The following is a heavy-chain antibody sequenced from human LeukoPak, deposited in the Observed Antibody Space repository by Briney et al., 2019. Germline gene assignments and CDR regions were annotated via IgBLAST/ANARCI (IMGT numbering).Heavy chain of an antibody. D-gene: IGHD4-17*01. Sequence: ASLKVSCKASGYTFTGYYMHWVRQAPGQGLEWMGWINPNSGGTNYAQKFQGWVTMTRDTSISTAYMELSRLRSDDTAVYYCARNGDYDYYYGMDVWGKGTTVTVSS. CDR2: INPNSGGT. V-gene: IGHV1-2*04. J-gene: IGHJ6*04. CDR1: GYTFTGYY. CDR3: ARNGDYDYYYGMDV.